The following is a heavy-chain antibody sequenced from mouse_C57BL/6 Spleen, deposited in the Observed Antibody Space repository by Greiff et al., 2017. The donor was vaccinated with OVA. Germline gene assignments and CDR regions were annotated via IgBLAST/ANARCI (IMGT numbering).Heavy chain of an antibody. CDR2: LYWGDAK. Sequence: QVTLQVSGPGLLQSSPTLSLSCSFSGFSLSTSGMGVSWISPPSGKGLEWLAHLYWGDAKCYNTSLKSPLTISKDTSRNQVFLKITSVDTADTATYYCARRGVSNYFDYWGQGTTLTVSS. CDR1: GFSLSTSGMG. J-gene: IGHJ2*01. CDR3: ARRGVSNYFDY. V-gene: IGHV8-12*01. D-gene: IGHD6-2*01.